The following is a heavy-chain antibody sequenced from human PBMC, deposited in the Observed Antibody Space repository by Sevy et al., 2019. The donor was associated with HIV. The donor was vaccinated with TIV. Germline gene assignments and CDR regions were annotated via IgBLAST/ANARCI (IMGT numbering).Heavy chain of an antibody. D-gene: IGHD6-6*01. J-gene: IGHJ6*03. CDR1: GGTFSSYA. CDR3: ARGYSSSSYYYYYMDV. CDR2: IIPIFGTA. Sequence: ASVKVSCKASGGTFSSYAISWVRQAPGQGLEWMGGIIPIFGTANYAQKFQGRVTITAGKSTSTAYMELSSLRSEDTAVYYCARGYSSSSYYYYYMDVWGKGTTVTVSS. V-gene: IGHV1-69*06.